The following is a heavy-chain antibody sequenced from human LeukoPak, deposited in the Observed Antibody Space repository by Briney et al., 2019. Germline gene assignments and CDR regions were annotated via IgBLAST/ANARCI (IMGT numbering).Heavy chain of an antibody. CDR1: GFTFDDYA. CDR3: AKESGKFDY. CDR2: ISGDGGRT. J-gene: IGHJ4*02. V-gene: IGHV3-43*02. Sequence: PGGSLRLSCAASGFTFDDYAMHWVRQAPGKGLEWVFLISGDGGRTHYADSVKGRFTISRDNSKNSLYLEMNSLRTEDAAMYYCAKESGKFDYWGQGTLVAVSS.